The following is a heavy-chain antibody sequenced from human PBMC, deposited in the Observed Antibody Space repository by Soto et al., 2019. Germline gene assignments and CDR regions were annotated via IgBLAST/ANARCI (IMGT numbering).Heavy chain of an antibody. CDR3: ARGLPYQLLSHPQHWFDP. D-gene: IGHD2-2*01. CDR1: GGSFSGYY. V-gene: IGHV4-34*01. Sequence: SQTLSLTCAVYGGSFSGYYWSWIRQPPGKGLEWIGEINHSGSTNYNPSLKSRVTISVDTSKNQFSLKLSSVTAADTAVYYCARGLPYQLLSHPQHWFDPWGQGTLVTVSS. CDR2: INHSGST. J-gene: IGHJ5*02.